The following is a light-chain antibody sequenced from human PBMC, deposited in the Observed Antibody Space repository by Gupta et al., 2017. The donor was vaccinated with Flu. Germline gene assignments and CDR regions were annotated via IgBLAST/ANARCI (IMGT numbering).Light chain of an antibody. Sequence: QSALTQPASVSGSPGQAITISCTGTSSDVGGYNYVSWYQQHPGKAPKLMIYEVSKRPPGVSNRFSGSKSGNTASLTISGLQDEDEADYYCSSYTSSSTLVFGGGTKLTVL. CDR1: SSDVGGYNY. J-gene: IGLJ2*01. CDR2: EVS. V-gene: IGLV2-14*01. CDR3: SSYTSSSTLV.